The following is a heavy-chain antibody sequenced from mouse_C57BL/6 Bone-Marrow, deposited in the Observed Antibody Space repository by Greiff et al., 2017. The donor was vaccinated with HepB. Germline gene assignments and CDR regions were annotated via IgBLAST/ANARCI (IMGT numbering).Heavy chain of an antibody. Sequence: QVQLQQPGAELVKPGASVKLSCKASGYTFTSYWMHWVKQRPGQGLEWIGMIHPNSGSTNYNEKFKSKATLTVDKSSSTAYMQLSSLTSEDSAVYYSARKGDNYEGYAMDDWGQGTSVTVSS. CDR1: GYTFTSYW. CDR3: ARKGDNYEGYAMDD. J-gene: IGHJ4*01. V-gene: IGHV1-64*01. D-gene: IGHD1-3*01. CDR2: IHPNSGST.